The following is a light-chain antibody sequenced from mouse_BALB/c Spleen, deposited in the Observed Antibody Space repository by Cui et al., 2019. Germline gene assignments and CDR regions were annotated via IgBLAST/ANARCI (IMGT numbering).Light chain of an antibody. Sequence: DIQMTPSPASQSASLGASVTITCLASPTTGTWFAWYQQKPGKSPQLLIYAATSLADGVPSRFSGSGSGTKFTFKISSLQAEDFVSYYCQQRYSIPYTFGGGTKLEIK. CDR3: QQRYSIPYT. CDR2: AAT. J-gene: IGKJ2*01. V-gene: IGKV12-98*01. CDR1: PTTGTW.